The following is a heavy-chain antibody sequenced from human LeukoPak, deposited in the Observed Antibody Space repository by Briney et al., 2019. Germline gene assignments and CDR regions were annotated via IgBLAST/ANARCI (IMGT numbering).Heavy chain of an antibody. CDR3: NASPYGSSSRHDDY. Sequence: AAVKVSCKVSGYTLTELSMHWVRQAPGKGGEWMGGFDPEDGETIYAQKFQGRVTMPDDTSTDTAYMELSSLRSEDTAVYYCNASPYGSSSRHDDYWGQGTLVTVSS. CDR2: FDPEDGET. CDR1: GYTLTELS. J-gene: IGHJ4*02. V-gene: IGHV1-24*01. D-gene: IGHD6-6*01.